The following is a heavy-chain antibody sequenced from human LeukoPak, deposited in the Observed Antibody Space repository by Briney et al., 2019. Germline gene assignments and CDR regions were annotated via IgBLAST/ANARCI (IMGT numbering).Heavy chain of an antibody. Sequence: ASVKVSCKASGGTFSSYAISWVRQAPGQGLEWMGWISAYNGNTNYAQKLQGRVTMTTDTSTSTAYMELRSLRSDDMAVYYCARGPYYDFWSGSAELYYYMDVWGKGTTVTVSS. D-gene: IGHD3-3*01. CDR2: ISAYNGNT. V-gene: IGHV1-18*03. CDR3: ARGPYYDFWSGSAELYYYMDV. J-gene: IGHJ6*03. CDR1: GGTFSSYA.